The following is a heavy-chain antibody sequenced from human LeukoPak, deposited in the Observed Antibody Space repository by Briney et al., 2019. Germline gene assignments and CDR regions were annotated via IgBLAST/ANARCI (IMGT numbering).Heavy chain of an antibody. J-gene: IGHJ3*01. V-gene: IGHV4-59*01. Sequence: PSETLSLTCTVSGGSISSNYWNWIRQPPGKGLEWTGYIYYTGSTSYNPSLKNRVTISADTSKNQFSLRLTSVTAADTAVYYCARGLIVVANTGTFDFWGQGTMVTVSS. CDR1: GGSISSNY. CDR3: ARGLIVVANTGTFDF. CDR2: IYYTGST. D-gene: IGHD3-22*01.